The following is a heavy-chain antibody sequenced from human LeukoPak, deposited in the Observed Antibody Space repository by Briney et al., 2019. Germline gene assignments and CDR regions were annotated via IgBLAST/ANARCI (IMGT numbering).Heavy chain of an antibody. Sequence: GGSLRLSCAASGFTFSRYWMSWVRQAPGKGLEWVANIKQDGSEKYYVDSVKGRFTISRDNAKNSLHLQMNSLRDEDMAVYYCARLDWSYVFFEYWGQGTLVTVSS. CDR2: IKQDGSEK. J-gene: IGHJ4*02. V-gene: IGHV3-7*01. D-gene: IGHD1-7*01. CDR1: GFTFSRYW. CDR3: ARLDWSYVFFEY.